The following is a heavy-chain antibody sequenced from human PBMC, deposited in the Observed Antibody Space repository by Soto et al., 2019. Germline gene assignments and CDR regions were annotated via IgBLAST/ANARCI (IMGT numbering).Heavy chain of an antibody. CDR3: ARANYSYGPWFY. D-gene: IGHD5-18*01. CDR1: GFTFSSYG. J-gene: IGHJ4*02. Sequence: GGSLRLSCAASGFTFSSYGMHWVRQAPGKGLEWVAVIWYDGSNKYYADSVKGRFTISRDNSKNTLYLQMNSLRAEDTAVYYCARANYSYGPWFYWGQGTLVTVSS. V-gene: IGHV3-33*01. CDR2: IWYDGSNK.